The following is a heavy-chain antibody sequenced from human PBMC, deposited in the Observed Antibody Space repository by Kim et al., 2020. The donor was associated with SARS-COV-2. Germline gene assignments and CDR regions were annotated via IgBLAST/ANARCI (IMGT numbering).Heavy chain of an antibody. V-gene: IGHV4-39*01. CDR3: ARHSPSPYTNWFDS. Sequence: SETLSLTCTVSGGSISSSSYFWGWIRQPPGKGLEWIGNIYYSGSTYYNPSLKSRVTISVDTSKNQFSLRLSSVTAADTAVYYCARHSPSPYTNWFDSWGQGTLVTVSS. CDR1: GGSISSSSYF. CDR2: IYYSGST. D-gene: IGHD2-2*02. J-gene: IGHJ5*01.